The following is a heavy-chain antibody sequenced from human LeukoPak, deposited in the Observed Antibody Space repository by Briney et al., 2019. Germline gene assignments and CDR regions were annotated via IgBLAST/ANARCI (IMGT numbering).Heavy chain of an antibody. V-gene: IGHV3-33*01. D-gene: IGHD1-26*01. J-gene: IGHJ4*02. CDR1: GFTFSSYG. CDR3: ARGVGAIHF. Sequence: GGSLRLSCAASGFTFSSYGMHWVRQAPGKGLEWVAVIWYDGSIKDYADSMKGRFTISRDNSNNTLYLQMNSLKVDDTAVYHCARGVGAIHFWGQGTLVTVSS. CDR2: IWYDGSIK.